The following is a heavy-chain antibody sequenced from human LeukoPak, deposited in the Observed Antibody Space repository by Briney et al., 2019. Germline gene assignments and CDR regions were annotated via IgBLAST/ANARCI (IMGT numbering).Heavy chain of an antibody. CDR2: IYYSGST. CDR3: ARHKDYYYSYMDV. CDR1: GDSISTSSYY. Sequence: SETLSLTCSVSGDSISTSSYYWGGIRQPPGKGLEWIGTIYYSGSTYYNPPLTSRVTISVDTSKNQFSLKLSSVTAADTAVYYCARHKDYYYSYMDVWGKGTTVTISS. J-gene: IGHJ6*03. V-gene: IGHV4-39*01.